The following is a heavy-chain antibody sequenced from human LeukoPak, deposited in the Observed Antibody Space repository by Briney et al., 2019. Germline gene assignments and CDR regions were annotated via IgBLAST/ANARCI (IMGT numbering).Heavy chain of an antibody. Sequence: ASVKVSCKASGYTFTSYAMYWVRQAPGQGLEWMGWINTNTGNPTYAQGFTGRFVFSLDTSVSTAYLQISSLKAEDTAVYYCARAGYCSSTSCHYYFDYWGQGTLVTVSS. J-gene: IGHJ4*02. CDR3: ARAGYCSSTSCHYYFDY. V-gene: IGHV7-4-1*02. CDR1: GYTFTSYA. CDR2: INTNTGNP. D-gene: IGHD2-2*01.